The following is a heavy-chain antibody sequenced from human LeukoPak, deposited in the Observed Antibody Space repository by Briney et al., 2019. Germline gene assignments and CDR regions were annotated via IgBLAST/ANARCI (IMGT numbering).Heavy chain of an antibody. D-gene: IGHD1-26*01. J-gene: IGHJ4*02. Sequence: PGGSLRLSCAASGITFSTYWMSWVRQVPGKVLEWVANIQEDGVEKYYVDSVRGRFTISRDNVKNEVYLQLSNLRVEDTAFYYCARKYSGASFYFDNWGQGILVTVSS. CDR2: IQEDGVEK. CDR3: ARKYSGASFYFDN. V-gene: IGHV3-7*01. CDR1: GITFSTYW.